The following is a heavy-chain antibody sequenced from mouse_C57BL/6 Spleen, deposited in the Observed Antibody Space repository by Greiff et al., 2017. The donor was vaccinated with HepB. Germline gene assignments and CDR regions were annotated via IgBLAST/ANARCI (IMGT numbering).Heavy chain of an antibody. D-gene: IGHD4-1*01. CDR1: GYTFTSYW. J-gene: IGHJ1*01. CDR2: IHPNSGST. V-gene: IGHV1-64*01. Sequence: QVHVKQSGAELVKPGASVKLSCKASGYTFTSYWMHWVKQRPGQGLEWIGLIHPNSGSTNYNEKFKSKATLTVDKSSSTAYMQLSSLTSEDSAVYYCARTGTDGYFDVWGPGTTVTVSS. CDR3: ARTGTDGYFDV.